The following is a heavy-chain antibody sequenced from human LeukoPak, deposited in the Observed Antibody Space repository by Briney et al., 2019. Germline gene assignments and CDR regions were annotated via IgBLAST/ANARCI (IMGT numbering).Heavy chain of an antibody. J-gene: IGHJ1*01. D-gene: IGHD3-22*01. CDR1: GGSISSSNW. Sequence: SETLSLTCAVSGGSISSSNWWSWVRQPPGKGLEWIGEIYHSGSTNYNPSLKSRVTISVDKSKNQFSLKLSSVTAADTAVYYCARRGSSGYYSRAEYFQHWGQGTLVTVSS. CDR2: IYHSGST. V-gene: IGHV4-4*02. CDR3: ARRGSSGYYSRAEYFQH.